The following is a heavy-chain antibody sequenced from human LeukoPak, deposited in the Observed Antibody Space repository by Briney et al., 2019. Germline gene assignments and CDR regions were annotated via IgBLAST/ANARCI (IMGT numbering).Heavy chain of an antibody. CDR3: ARGLSGSYFDY. CDR2: IYYSGST. CDR1: GGSISSYY. D-gene: IGHD1-26*01. Sequence: SETLSLTCTVSGGSISSYYWSWIRQPPGKGLEWVGYIYYSGSTNYNPSLNIRLTISVDTSKNQFSLKLSSVTAADTAVYYCARGLSGSYFDYWGQGTLVTVSS. J-gene: IGHJ4*02. V-gene: IGHV4-59*01.